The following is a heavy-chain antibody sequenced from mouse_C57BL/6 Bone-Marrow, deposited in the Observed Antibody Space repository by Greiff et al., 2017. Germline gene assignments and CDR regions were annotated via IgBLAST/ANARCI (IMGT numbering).Heavy chain of an antibody. Sequence: DVMLVESGGGLVKPGGSLKLSCAASGFTFSSYTMSWVRQTPEKRLQWVAAISGGGGNTYYPDSVKGRFTISRDNDKNILYLQMSSLRFEDTALYYCSRQVTTVLATKYFDVWGTGTTVTVSS. V-gene: IGHV5-9*01. CDR3: SRQVTTVLATKYFDV. CDR2: ISGGGGNT. D-gene: IGHD1-1*01. J-gene: IGHJ1*03. CDR1: GFTFSSYT.